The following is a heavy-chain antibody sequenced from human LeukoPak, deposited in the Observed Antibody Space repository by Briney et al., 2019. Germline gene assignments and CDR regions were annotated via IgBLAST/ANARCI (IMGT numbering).Heavy chain of an antibody. Sequence: SVKVSCKASGGTFSSYAISWVRQAPGEGLEWMGGIIPIFGTANYAQKFQGRVTITADESTSTAYMELNSLRSEDTAVYFCASLYYDSSGSTGRFDYWGQGTLVTVSS. J-gene: IGHJ4*02. D-gene: IGHD3-22*01. V-gene: IGHV1-69*13. CDR2: IIPIFGTA. CDR3: ASLYYDSSGSTGRFDY. CDR1: GGTFSSYA.